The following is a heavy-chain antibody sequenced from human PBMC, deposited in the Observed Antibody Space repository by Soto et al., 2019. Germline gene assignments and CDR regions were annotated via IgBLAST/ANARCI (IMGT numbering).Heavy chain of an antibody. CDR1: GGIFSTYA. V-gene: IGHV1-69*01. Sequence: QVQLVQSGAEVKKPGSSVKVSCKASGGIFSTYAISWLRQAPGQGLEWMGGIIPIFGTPNYAQRFQGRVTIPADESTTTSYMELSRMKSEDKAVYYCARDRDDYGSGNYYNRVDFWGQGTLVTVSS. D-gene: IGHD3-10*01. CDR2: IIPIFGTP. CDR3: ARDRDDYGSGNYYNRVDF. J-gene: IGHJ4*02.